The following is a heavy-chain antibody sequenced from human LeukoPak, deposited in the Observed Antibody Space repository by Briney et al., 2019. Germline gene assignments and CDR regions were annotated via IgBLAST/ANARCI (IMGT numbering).Heavy chain of an antibody. CDR2: IDPSDSYT. CDR3: ARHGESPRTQYGQFDP. CDR1: GYSFTSYW. D-gene: IGHD2-21*01. J-gene: IGHJ5*02. Sequence: GESPKISCKGSGYSFTSYWISWVRQMPGKGPEWMGRIDPSDSYTNYSPSFQGHVTISADKSISTAYLQWSSLKASDTAMYYCARHGESPRTQYGQFDPWGQGTLVTVSS. V-gene: IGHV5-10-1*01.